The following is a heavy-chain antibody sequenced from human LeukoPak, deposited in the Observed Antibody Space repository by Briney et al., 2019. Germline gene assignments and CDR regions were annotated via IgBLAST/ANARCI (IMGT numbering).Heavy chain of an antibody. Sequence: ASVKVSCKASGYTFTGYYMHWVRQAPGQGLEWMGWINPNSGGTNYAQRVQGRGTMTRGTSISTAYMELSRLRSDDTAVYSCAREEVSGGYSYGREFDYWGQGTLVTVSS. CDR2: INPNSGGT. CDR3: AREEVSGGYSYGREFDY. D-gene: IGHD5-18*01. CDR1: GYTFTGYY. V-gene: IGHV1-2*02. J-gene: IGHJ4*02.